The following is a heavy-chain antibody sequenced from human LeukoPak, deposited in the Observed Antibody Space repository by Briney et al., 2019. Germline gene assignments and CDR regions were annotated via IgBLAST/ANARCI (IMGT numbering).Heavy chain of an antibody. D-gene: IGHD6-13*01. CDR3: ARVTNIAAAGGGAFDI. Sequence: SGPTLVHPTQPLTLTCTFSGFSLSTSGMCVSWIRQPPGKALEWLARIDWDDDKYYSTSLKTRLTISKDTSKNQVVLTMTNMDPVDTATYYCARVTNIAAAGGGAFDIWGQGTMVTVSS. CDR1: GFSLSTSGMC. CDR2: IDWDDDK. V-gene: IGHV2-70*11. J-gene: IGHJ3*02.